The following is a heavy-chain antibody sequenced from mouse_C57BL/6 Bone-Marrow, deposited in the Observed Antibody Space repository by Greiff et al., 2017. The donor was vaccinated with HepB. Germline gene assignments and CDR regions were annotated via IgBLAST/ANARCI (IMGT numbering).Heavy chain of an antibody. J-gene: IGHJ3*01. CDR3: ARWGHDYGSGPFAY. CDR1: GYTFTSYW. Sequence: QVQLQQPGAELVKPGASVKLSCKASGYTFTSYWMHWVKQRPGQGLEWIGMIHPNSGSTNYNEKFKSKTTLTVDKSSSTAYMQLISLTSEASAVDYCARWGHDYGSGPFAYWGQGTLVTVSA. CDR2: IHPNSGST. V-gene: IGHV1-64*01. D-gene: IGHD1-1*01.